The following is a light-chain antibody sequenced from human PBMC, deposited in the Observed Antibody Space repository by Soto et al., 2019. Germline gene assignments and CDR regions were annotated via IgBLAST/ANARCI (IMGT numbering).Light chain of an antibody. V-gene: IGLV2-14*01. Sequence: QSALTQPASVSGSPGQSITISCTGTSSDVGGSNYVSWYLQHPGKATKLIVYEVSNRPSGVSDRFSASKSGNTASLTISGLQAEDEADYYCSSYTISSTHPVIFGGGTKLTVL. J-gene: IGLJ2*01. CDR2: EVS. CDR1: SSDVGGSNY. CDR3: SSYTISSTHPVI.